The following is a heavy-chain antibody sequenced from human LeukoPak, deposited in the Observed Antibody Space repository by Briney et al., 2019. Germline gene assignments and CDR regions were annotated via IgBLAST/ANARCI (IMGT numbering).Heavy chain of an antibody. Sequence: SETLSLTCTVSGGSISSSSHYWGWIRQPPGKGLEWIGSIYYSGSTYYNPSLKSRVTISVDTSKNQFSLKLSSVTAADTAVYYCARVLYYYYGMDVWGQGTTVTVSS. D-gene: IGHD2/OR15-2a*01. J-gene: IGHJ6*02. CDR1: GGSISSSSHY. CDR3: ARVLYYYYGMDV. V-gene: IGHV4-39*07. CDR2: IYYSGST.